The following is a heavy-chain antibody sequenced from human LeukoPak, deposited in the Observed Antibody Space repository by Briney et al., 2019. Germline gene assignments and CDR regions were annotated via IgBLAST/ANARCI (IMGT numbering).Heavy chain of an antibody. CDR3: ASHLQDIDAFDI. V-gene: IGHV3-66*04. CDR2: IYSGGST. J-gene: IGHJ3*02. D-gene: IGHD2-15*01. CDR1: GFTVSSNY. Sequence: GGSLRLSCAASGFTVSSNYMSWVRQAPGKGLEWVSVIYSGGSTYYADSVKGRFTISRDNSKNTLYLQMNSLRAEDTAVYYCASHLQDIDAFDIWGQGTMVTVSS.